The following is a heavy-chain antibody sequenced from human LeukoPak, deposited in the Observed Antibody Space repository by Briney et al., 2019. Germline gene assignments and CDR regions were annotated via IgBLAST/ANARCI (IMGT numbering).Heavy chain of an antibody. CDR3: ARAENLGRYCSGGSCPQGFDAFDI. Sequence: GGSLRLSCAASGFTFSSYSMNWVRQAPGKGLEWVSSISSSSSYIYYADSVKGRFTISRDNAKNSLYLQMNSLRAEDTAVYYCARAENLGRYCSGGSCPQGFDAFDIWGQGTMVTVSS. J-gene: IGHJ3*02. V-gene: IGHV3-21*01. D-gene: IGHD2-15*01. CDR2: ISSSSSYI. CDR1: GFTFSSYS.